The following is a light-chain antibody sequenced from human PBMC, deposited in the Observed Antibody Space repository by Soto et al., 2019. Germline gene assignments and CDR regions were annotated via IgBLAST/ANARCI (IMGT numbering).Light chain of an antibody. CDR3: QSYDSSLSGSV. Sequence: QSVLTQPPSVSGAPGQRVTISCTGSSSNIGAGYDVHWYQQLPGTAPKLLIYGNSARPSGVPDRFSGSKSGTSASLAITGLQAEDEADYYCQSYDSSLSGSVFGGGTKVTV. CDR1: SSNIGAGYD. V-gene: IGLV1-40*01. CDR2: GNS. J-gene: IGLJ2*01.